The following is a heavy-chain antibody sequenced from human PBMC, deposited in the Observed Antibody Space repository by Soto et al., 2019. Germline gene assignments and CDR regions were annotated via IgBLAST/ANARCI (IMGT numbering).Heavy chain of an antibody. D-gene: IGHD2-15*01. CDR1: GFTFRAYA. V-gene: IGHV3-23*01. CDR2: LTDNGGGT. J-gene: IGHJ4*02. Sequence: EVQLLESGGGLVQPGGSLRLSCEASGFTFRAYAMSWVRQAPGKGLEWVSALTDNGGGTYYADSVKGRFTVARDNFKNTLYLQMNSLRAEDTAIYYCANVVLPPSSGGYFDYWGQGALVTVSS. CDR3: ANVVLPPSSGGYFDY.